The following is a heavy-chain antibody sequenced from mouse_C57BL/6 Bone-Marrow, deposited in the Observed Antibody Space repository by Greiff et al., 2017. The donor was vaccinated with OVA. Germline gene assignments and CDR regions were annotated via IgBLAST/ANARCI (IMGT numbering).Heavy chain of an antibody. CDR2: IHPNSGST. CDR1: GYTFTSYW. CDR3: FITTVVATGYFDY. Sequence: VQLQQPGAELVKPGASVKLSRKASGYTFTSYWMHWVKQRPGQGLEWIGMIHPNSGSTNYNEKFKSKATLTVDKSSSTAYMQLSSLTSEDSAVYYCFITTVVATGYFDYWGQGTTLTVSS. J-gene: IGHJ2*01. D-gene: IGHD1-1*01. V-gene: IGHV1-64*01.